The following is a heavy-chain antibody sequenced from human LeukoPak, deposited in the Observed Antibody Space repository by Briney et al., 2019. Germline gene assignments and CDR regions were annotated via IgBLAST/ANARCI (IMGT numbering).Heavy chain of an antibody. CDR1: GFTFSSYG. V-gene: IGHV3-30*02. Sequence: GGSLRLSCAASGFTFSSYGMHWVRQAPGKGLEWVAFIRYDGSNKYYADSVKGRFTISRDNSKNTLYLQMNSLRAEDTAVYYCAKDRHVLRFLECPHWGQGTLVTVSS. CDR3: AKDRHVLRFLECPH. CDR2: IRYDGSNK. J-gene: IGHJ4*02. D-gene: IGHD3-3*01.